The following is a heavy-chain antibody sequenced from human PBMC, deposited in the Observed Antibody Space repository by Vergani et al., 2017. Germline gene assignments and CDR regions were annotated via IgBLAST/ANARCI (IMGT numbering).Heavy chain of an antibody. CDR1: GFTFSSYS. V-gene: IGHV3-21*01. Sequence: EVQLVESGGGLVKPGGSLRLSCAASGFTFSSYSMNWVRQAPGKGLEWVSSISSSSSYIYYADSVKGRFTISRDNAKNSLYLQMNSLRDEDTAVYYCAGQTFDDSSCYYYPDAFDIWGQGTMVTVSS. J-gene: IGHJ3*02. CDR3: AGQTFDDSSCYYYPDAFDI. CDR2: ISSSSSYI. D-gene: IGHD3-22*01.